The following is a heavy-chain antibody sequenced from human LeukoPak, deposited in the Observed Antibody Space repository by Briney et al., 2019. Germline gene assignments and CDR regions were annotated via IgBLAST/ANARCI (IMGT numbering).Heavy chain of an antibody. J-gene: IGHJ4*02. V-gene: IGHV4-59*01. D-gene: IGHD3-22*01. CDR1: GGSISSYY. CDR3: ARNVQHYYDSSGYQSHFDY. Sequence: PSETLSLTCTVSGGSISSYYWNWIRQPPGKGLEWIGYIYYSGSTNYNPSLRSRVTISVDTSKNQFSLKLNSVTAADTAVYYCARNVQHYYDSSGYQSHFDYWGQGTLVTVSS. CDR2: IYYSGST.